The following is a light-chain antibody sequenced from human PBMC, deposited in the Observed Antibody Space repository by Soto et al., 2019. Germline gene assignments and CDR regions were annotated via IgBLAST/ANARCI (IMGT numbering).Light chain of an antibody. CDR2: GAS. J-gene: IGKJ2*01. Sequence: EIVLTQSPGTLSLSPGERATLSCRASQSSSSSYLAWYQQRPGQAPRLLIHGASSRATGIPDRFSGSGSGTDFTLTISRLEPEDFAVYYGQQYGSSLMYTFGQGTKLEIK. CDR1: QSSSSSY. V-gene: IGKV3-20*01. CDR3: QQYGSSLMYT.